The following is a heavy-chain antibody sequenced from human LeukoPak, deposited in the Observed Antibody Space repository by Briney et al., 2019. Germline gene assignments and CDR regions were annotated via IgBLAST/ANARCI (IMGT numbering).Heavy chain of an antibody. J-gene: IGHJ4*02. Sequence: PETLSLTCTVSGGSISSSSYYWGWIRQPPGKGLEWIGSIYYSGSTYYNPSLKSRVTISVDTSKNQFSLKLSSVTAADTAAYYCASASDFGVVSDYWGQGTLVTVSS. CDR3: ASASDFGVVSDY. CDR2: IYYSGST. D-gene: IGHD3-3*01. V-gene: IGHV4-39*01. CDR1: GGSISSSSYY.